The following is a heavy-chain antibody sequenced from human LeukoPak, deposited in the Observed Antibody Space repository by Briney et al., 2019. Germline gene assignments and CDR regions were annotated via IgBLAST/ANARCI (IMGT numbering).Heavy chain of an antibody. D-gene: IGHD6-13*01. CDR1: GFTFGDYA. Sequence: GGSLRLSCTASGFTFGDYAMSWFRQAPGKGLEWVGFIRSKAYGGTTEYAASVKGRFTISRDDSKSIAYLQMNSLKTEDTAVYYCTREDSSSWYNWFDPWGQGTLVTVSS. CDR2: IRSKAYGGTT. CDR3: TREDSSSWYNWFDP. V-gene: IGHV3-49*03. J-gene: IGHJ5*02.